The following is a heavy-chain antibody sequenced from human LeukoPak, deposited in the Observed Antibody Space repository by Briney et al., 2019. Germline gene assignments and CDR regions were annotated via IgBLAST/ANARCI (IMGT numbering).Heavy chain of an antibody. Sequence: ASVKVSCKASGGTFRSYAISWVQQAPGQGLEWMGGIIPIFGTANYAQKFQGRVTITADESTSTAYMELSSLRSEDTAVYYCAREMGYCSSTSCPGAFDIWGQGTMVTVSS. CDR2: IIPIFGTA. D-gene: IGHD2-2*01. CDR3: AREMGYCSSTSCPGAFDI. CDR1: GGTFRSYA. V-gene: IGHV1-69*13. J-gene: IGHJ3*02.